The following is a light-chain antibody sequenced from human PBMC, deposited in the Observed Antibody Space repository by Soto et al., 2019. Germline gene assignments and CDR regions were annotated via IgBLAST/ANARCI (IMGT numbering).Light chain of an antibody. CDR3: QQYGSSPALT. V-gene: IGKV3-20*01. CDR1: QSIASND. J-gene: IGKJ4*01. Sequence: ESMLTQSPGTLSLSPGERATLSCRASQSIASNDLAWYQQKPGQAPRLLIYGASSRDTGISDRFSGSGSGTDFTLTISKLEPEDFAVYYCQQYGSSPALTFGGGTKVEIK. CDR2: GAS.